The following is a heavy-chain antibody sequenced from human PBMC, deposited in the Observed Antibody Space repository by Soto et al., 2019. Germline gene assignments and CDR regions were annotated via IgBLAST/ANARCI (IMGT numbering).Heavy chain of an antibody. D-gene: IGHD6-19*01. Sequence: EVQLVESGGGVVRPGGSLRLSCAASGFMFDDFGMSWVRQAPGKGLEWVSGITWNSGSTGYADSVKGRFTIFRDNAKNSLYLQMDSLRAEDTAFYYCARDGGVAVAVDAFDIWGQGTMVTVSS. CDR2: ITWNSGST. J-gene: IGHJ3*02. V-gene: IGHV3-20*04. CDR1: GFMFDDFG. CDR3: ARDGGVAVAVDAFDI.